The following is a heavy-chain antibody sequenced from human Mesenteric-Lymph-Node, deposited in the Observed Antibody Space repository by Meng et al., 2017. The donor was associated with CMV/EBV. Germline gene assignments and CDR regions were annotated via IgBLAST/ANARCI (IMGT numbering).Heavy chain of an antibody. CDR3: AKDSGEGYCSSTSCYRAFDY. Sequence: GGSLRLSCAASGFTYSTYAMSWVRQAPGQGLEWVSAISGSGGTTYYADSVKGRFTISRDNAKNSLYLQMNSLRAEDTALYYCAKDSGEGYCSSTSCYRAFDYWGQGTLVTVSS. CDR1: GFTYSTYA. V-gene: IGHV3-23*01. D-gene: IGHD2-2*01. CDR2: ISGSGGTT. J-gene: IGHJ4*02.